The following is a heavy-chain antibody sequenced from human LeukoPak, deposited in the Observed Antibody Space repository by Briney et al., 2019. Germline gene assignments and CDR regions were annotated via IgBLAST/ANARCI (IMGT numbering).Heavy chain of an antibody. CDR3: ARGYCTNGVCEDWFDP. CDR2: IYYSGST. D-gene: IGHD2-8*01. Sequence: SETLSLTCTVSGDSISSSNSYWGWIRQPPGKGLEWIGYIYYSGSTYYNPSLKSRVTISVDTSKNQFSLKLSSVTAADTAVYYCARGYCTNGVCEDWFDPWGQGTLVTVSS. V-gene: IGHV4-39*07. CDR1: GDSISSSNSY. J-gene: IGHJ5*02.